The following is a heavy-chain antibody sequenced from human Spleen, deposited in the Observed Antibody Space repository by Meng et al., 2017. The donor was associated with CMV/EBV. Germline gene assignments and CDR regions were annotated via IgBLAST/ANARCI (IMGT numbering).Heavy chain of an antibody. CDR2: INPNSGGT. CDR3: ARCGRGCDLWSGYYMFDY. J-gene: IGHJ4*02. Sequence: ASVKVSCKASGYTFTDYYMHWVRQAPGQGLEWMGWINPNSGGTDYAQIFQGRVTMTRDTSISTAYMELSRLRSDDTAVYYCARCGRGCDLWSGYYMFDYWGQGTLVTVSS. V-gene: IGHV1-2*02. CDR1: GYTFTDYY. D-gene: IGHD3-3*01.